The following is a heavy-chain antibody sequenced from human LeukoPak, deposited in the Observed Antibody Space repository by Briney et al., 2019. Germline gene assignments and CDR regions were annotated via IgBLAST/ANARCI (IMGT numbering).Heavy chain of an antibody. J-gene: IGHJ3*02. Sequence: GESLRLSCAASGFTFSDYYMSWIRQAPGKGLEWVSYISGSSSYTNYADSVKGRFTISRDNAKNSLYLRMNSLRAEDTAVYYCAKDETRHYDSGNYSPDAFDIWGQGTMVTVSS. CDR1: GFTFSDYY. CDR3: AKDETRHYDSGNYSPDAFDI. V-gene: IGHV3-11*03. D-gene: IGHD3-10*01. CDR2: ISGSSSYT.